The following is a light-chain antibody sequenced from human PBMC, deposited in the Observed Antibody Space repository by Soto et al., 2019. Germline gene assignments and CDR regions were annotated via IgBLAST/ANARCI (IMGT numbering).Light chain of an antibody. CDR1: QSVSSY. Sequence: EIVLTQSPATLSLSPGERATLSCRASQSVSSYLAWYQQKPGQAPRLLIYDASNRSTGIPARLSGSGSGTDFTLTISSLEPEDFEVYYCQQRSNWPPYTFGQGTKLEIK. CDR3: QQRSNWPPYT. V-gene: IGKV3-11*01. CDR2: DAS. J-gene: IGKJ2*01.